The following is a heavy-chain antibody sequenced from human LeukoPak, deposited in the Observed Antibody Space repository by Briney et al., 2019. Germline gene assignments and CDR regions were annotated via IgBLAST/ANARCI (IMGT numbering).Heavy chain of an antibody. CDR2: ISGSGSGGST. J-gene: IGHJ4*02. Sequence: GGSLRLSCAASGFTFSSSAMSWVRQAPGKGLEWVSNISGSGSGGSTYYADSVKGRFTISRDNSKNTLYLQMNSLRAEDTAVYYCAKNDNYYGSGTTLDYWGQGTLVTVSS. CDR1: GFTFSSSA. V-gene: IGHV3-23*01. D-gene: IGHD3-10*01. CDR3: AKNDNYYGSGTTLDY.